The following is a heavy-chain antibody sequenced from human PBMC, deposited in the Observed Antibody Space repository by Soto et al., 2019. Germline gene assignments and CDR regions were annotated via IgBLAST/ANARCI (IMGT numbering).Heavy chain of an antibody. J-gene: IGHJ5*02. CDR3: SRGPPRVHWFDP. CDR2: IYYSGST. Sequence: SETLSLTCTVSGAYVSSGTYYWSWIRQPPGKGLEWIGDIYYSGSTKYNPSLQSRVTISVDTSNNQFSLNLRSVTAADTAVYFCSRGPPRVHWFDPWGPGTLVTVSS. V-gene: IGHV4-61*01. CDR1: GAYVSSGTYY.